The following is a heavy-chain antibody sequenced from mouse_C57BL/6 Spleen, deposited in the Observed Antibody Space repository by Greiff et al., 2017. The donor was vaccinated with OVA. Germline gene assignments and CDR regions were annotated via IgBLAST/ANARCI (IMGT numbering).Heavy chain of an antibody. CDR2: IHPNSGST. J-gene: IGHJ1*03. V-gene: IGHV1-64*01. CDR1: GYTFTSYW. D-gene: IGHD1-1*01. Sequence: QVQLQQPGAELVKPGASVKLSCKASGYTFTSYWMHWVKQRPGQGLEWIGMIHPNSGSTNYNEKFKSKATLTVDKSSSTAYMQLSSLTSEDSAVYYCASRKHSSPWYFDLWGTGTTVTVSS. CDR3: ASRKHSSPWYFDL.